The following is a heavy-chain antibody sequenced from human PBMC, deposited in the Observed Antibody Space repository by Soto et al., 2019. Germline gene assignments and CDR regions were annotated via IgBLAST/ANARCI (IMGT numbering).Heavy chain of an antibody. V-gene: IGHV1-2*04. CDR3: ARRSSTSNYGMDV. CDR1: GYTFTGYY. Sequence: ASVKVSCKASGYTFTGYYMHWVRQAPGQGLEWMGWINPNSGGTNYAQKFQGWVTMTRDTSISTAYMELSRLRSDDTAVYYCARRSSTSNYGMDVWGQGTTVTVSS. J-gene: IGHJ6*02. D-gene: IGHD2-2*01. CDR2: INPNSGGT.